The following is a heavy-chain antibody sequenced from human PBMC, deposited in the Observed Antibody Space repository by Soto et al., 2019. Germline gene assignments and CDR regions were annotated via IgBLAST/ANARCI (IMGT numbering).Heavy chain of an antibody. D-gene: IGHD2-21*01. CDR2: IYWDDDK. CDR1: GFSLTTEGEG. V-gene: IGHV2-5*02. CDR3: THRRTIPPGAMDV. Sequence: QITLKESGPTLVKPTQTLTLTCTFSGFSLTTEGEGVGWIRQPPGKALEWLAVIYWDDDKRYSPSLKNRVTITKYTSKNQAVLRMTNMDPVDTATYFCTHRRTIPPGAMDVWGQGTTVTVSS. J-gene: IGHJ6*02.